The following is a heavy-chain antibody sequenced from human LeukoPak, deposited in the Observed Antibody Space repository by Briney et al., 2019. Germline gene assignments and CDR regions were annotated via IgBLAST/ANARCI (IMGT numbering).Heavy chain of an antibody. Sequence: GGSLRLSCAASGFTFSDYYMSWLRQAPGKGLEWVSYISSSGSTIYYADSVKGRFTISRDNAKNSLYLQMNSLRAEDTAVYYCARGDSSTGSQSWFDPWGQGTLVTVSS. CDR2: ISSSGSTI. V-gene: IGHV3-11*01. D-gene: IGHD6-6*01. J-gene: IGHJ5*02. CDR1: GFTFSDYY. CDR3: ARGDSSTGSQSWFDP.